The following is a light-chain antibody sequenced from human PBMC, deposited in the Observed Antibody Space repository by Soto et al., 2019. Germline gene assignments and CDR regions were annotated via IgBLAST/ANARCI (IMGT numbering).Light chain of an antibody. CDR2: KAS. Sequence: DIQMTQFPSTLSASVGDRVTITCRASQSINSWLAWYQQKPGKAPKLLIYKASNLESGVPSRFSGSGSGTEFTLTISSLQPDDFATYYCQQYNNYRTFGQGTKVDIK. V-gene: IGKV1-5*03. CDR3: QQYNNYRT. CDR1: QSINSW. J-gene: IGKJ1*01.